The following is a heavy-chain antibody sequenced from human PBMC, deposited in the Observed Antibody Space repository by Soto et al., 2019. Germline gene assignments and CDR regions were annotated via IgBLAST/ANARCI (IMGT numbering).Heavy chain of an antibody. CDR3: AAGLEYYDFWSAKGGYYGMDV. CDR2: IVVGSGNT. V-gene: IGHV1-58*01. D-gene: IGHD3-3*01. J-gene: IGHJ6*02. CDR1: GFTFTSSA. Sequence: SVKVSCKASGFTFTSSAVQWVQQARGQRLEWIGWIVVGSGNTNYAQKFQERVTITRDMSTSTAYMELSSLRSEDTAVYYCAAGLEYYDFWSAKGGYYGMDVWG.